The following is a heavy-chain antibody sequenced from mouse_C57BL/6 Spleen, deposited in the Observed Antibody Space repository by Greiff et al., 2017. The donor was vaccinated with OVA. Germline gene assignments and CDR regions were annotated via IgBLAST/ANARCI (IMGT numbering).Heavy chain of an antibody. J-gene: IGHJ2*01. CDR1: GFTFSDYG. CDR2: ISSGSSTI. V-gene: IGHV5-17*01. D-gene: IGHD1-1*01. CDR3: AREDYGSSPDY. Sequence: EVHLVESGGGLVKPGGSLKLSCAASGFTFSDYGMHWVRQAPEKGLEWVAYISSGSSTIYYADTVKGRFTISRDNAKNTLFLQMTSLRSEDTAMYYCAREDYGSSPDYWGQGTTLTVSS.